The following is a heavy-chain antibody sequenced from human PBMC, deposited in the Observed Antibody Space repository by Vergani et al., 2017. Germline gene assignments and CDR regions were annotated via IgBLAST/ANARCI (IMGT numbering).Heavy chain of an antibody. J-gene: IGHJ4*02. D-gene: IGHD3-10*01. CDR2: IRSKANSYAT. Sequence: EVQLVESGGGLVQPGGSLKLSCAASGFTFSGSAMHWVRQASGKGLEWVGRIRSKANSYATAYAASVKGRFTISRDDSKNTAYLQMNSLKTEDTAVYYCAGARLWFGELSGFDYWGQGTLVTVSS. CDR3: AGARLWFGELSGFDY. CDR1: GFTFSGSA. V-gene: IGHV3-73*02.